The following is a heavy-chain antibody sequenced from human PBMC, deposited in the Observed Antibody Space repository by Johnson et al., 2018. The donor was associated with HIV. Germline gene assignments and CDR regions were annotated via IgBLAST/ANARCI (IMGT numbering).Heavy chain of an antibody. D-gene: IGHD2-2*01. J-gene: IGHJ3*02. CDR1: GFTFSSYA. CDR3: ARSGYCTTSSCTDDAFDI. CDR2: ISYDGSNK. V-gene: IGHV3-30-3*01. Sequence: QVQLVESGGGVVQPGRSLRLSCAASGFTFSSYAMHWFRQAPGKGLEWVAVISYDGSNKYYADSVKGRFTISIDNSNNTLYLQINSLRAEDTAVYYCARSGYCTTSSCTDDAFDIWGQGTMVTVSS.